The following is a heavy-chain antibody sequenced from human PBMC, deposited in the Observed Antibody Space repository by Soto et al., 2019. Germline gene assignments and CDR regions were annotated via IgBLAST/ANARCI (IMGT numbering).Heavy chain of an antibody. CDR3: AKDNVYSGYADY. V-gene: IGHV3-30*18. D-gene: IGHD5-12*01. CDR1: GFTFSSYG. Sequence: QVQLVESGGGVVQPGRSLRLSCAASGFTFSSYGLNWVRQAPGKGLEWVAVISYDGSNNYYADSVKGRFTISRDNSKNTLYLQMNSLRAEDTAVYYCAKDNVYSGYADYLGQGTLVTVSS. J-gene: IGHJ4*02. CDR2: ISYDGSNN.